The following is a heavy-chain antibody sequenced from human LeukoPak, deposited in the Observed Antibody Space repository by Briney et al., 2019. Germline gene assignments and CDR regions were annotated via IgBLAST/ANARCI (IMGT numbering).Heavy chain of an antibody. Sequence: SETLSLTCTVSGGSISSSSYYWGWIRQPPGKGLEWTGSIYYSGSTYYNPSLKSRVTISVDTSKNQFSLKLSSVTAADTAVYYCARELLWFGELLSAFDYWGQGTLVTVSS. CDR3: ARELLWFGELLSAFDY. V-gene: IGHV4-39*07. CDR1: GGSISSSSYY. CDR2: IYYSGST. D-gene: IGHD3-10*01. J-gene: IGHJ4*02.